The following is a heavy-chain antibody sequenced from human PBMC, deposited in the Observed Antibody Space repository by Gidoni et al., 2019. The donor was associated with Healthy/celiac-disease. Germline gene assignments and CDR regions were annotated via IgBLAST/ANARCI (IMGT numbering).Heavy chain of an antibody. CDR1: GFTFSSYA. CDR3: ARLGWLRRGSSSSLLHFYYYYMDV. J-gene: IGHJ6*03. Sequence: EVQLLESGGGLVQPGGSLRLSCAASGFTFSSYAMSWVRQAPGKGLEWVSAISGSGGSTYYADAVKGRFTISRDNSKNTLYLQMNSLRAEDTAVYYCARLGWLRRGSSSSLLHFYYYYMDVWGKGTTVTVSS. V-gene: IGHV3-23*01. CDR2: ISGSGGST. D-gene: IGHD3-9*01.